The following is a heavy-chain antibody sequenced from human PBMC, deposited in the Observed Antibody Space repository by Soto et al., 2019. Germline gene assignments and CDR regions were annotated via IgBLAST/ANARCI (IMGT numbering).Heavy chain of an antibody. V-gene: IGHV3-30*18. Sequence: QVQLVESGGGVVQPGRSLRLSCTASRITFSSYGMHWVRQAPGKGLEWVAVISHDGSNKYYADSVKGRFTISRDNSKNTLYLQMNSLRAEDTAVYYCAKDDNYDYVWGTYRSLYFDYWGRGTLVTVSS. CDR3: AKDDNYDYVWGTYRSLYFDY. D-gene: IGHD3-16*02. CDR2: ISHDGSNK. CDR1: RITFSSYG. J-gene: IGHJ4*02.